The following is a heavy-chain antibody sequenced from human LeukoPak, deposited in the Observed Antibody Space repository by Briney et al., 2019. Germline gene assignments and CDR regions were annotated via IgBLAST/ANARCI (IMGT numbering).Heavy chain of an antibody. Sequence: GGSLRLSCAASGFTFSSYSMNWVRQAPGKGLEWVSSISSSSSYIYYADSVKGRFTISRDNAKNSLYLQMNSLRAEDTAVHFCARDLKWGVLGYSYGSGMDVWGQGTTVTVSS. D-gene: IGHD5-18*01. J-gene: IGHJ6*02. CDR2: ISSSSSYI. V-gene: IGHV3-21*01. CDR1: GFTFSSYS. CDR3: ARDLKWGVLGYSYGSGMDV.